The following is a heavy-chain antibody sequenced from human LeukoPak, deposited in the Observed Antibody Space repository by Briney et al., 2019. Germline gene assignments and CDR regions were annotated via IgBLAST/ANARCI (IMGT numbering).Heavy chain of an antibody. D-gene: IGHD3-22*01. Sequence: PSETLSLTCTVSGDSISSYYWSWLRQPAGKGLEWIGRIYTSGSTNYNPSLNSRVTMSVDTSKNQFSLKLSSVTSTDTAVYYCARHGEPDYYDSSGYYYFDYWGQGTLVTVSS. CDR1: GDSISSYY. CDR3: ARHGEPDYYDSSGYYYFDY. J-gene: IGHJ4*02. CDR2: IYTSGST. V-gene: IGHV4-4*07.